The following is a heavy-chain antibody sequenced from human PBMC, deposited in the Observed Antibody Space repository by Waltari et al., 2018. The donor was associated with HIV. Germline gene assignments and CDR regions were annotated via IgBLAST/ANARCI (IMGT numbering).Heavy chain of an antibody. CDR1: GGSISTYY. CDR2: INYNEKT. J-gene: IGHJ3*02. Sequence: QVQLQESGPGLVKPSEALSLTCAVSGGSISTYYWTWMRQAPAKGLEWTGYINYNEKTSSNPSLKTRVTISVDKSRNQFFRRLNSMTAADTGVYFCAREAWGPRALDIWGRGTVVTVSS. V-gene: IGHV4-59*01. CDR3: AREAWGPRALDI. D-gene: IGHD3-16*01.